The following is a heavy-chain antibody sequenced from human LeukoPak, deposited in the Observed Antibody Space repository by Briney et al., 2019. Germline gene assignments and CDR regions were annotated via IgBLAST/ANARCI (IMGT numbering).Heavy chain of an antibody. V-gene: IGHV3-23*01. CDR3: AKGTYSSGSPLDY. CDR1: GFIFSSHA. D-gene: IGHD6-19*01. CDR2: ITGSGATT. J-gene: IGHJ4*02. Sequence: GGSLTLSCAASGFIFSSHAMAWVRQAPGKGLEWVSEITGSGATTNYADSLKGRFTISRDNSKNTLYLQMNSLRAEDTAVYYCAKGTYSSGSPLDYWGQGTLVTVSS.